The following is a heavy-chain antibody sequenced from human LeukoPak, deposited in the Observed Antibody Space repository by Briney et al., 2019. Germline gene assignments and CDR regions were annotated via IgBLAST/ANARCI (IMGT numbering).Heavy chain of an antibody. CDR2: IYYSGST. J-gene: IGHJ3*02. CDR3: ARVSTGRDAFDI. V-gene: IGHV4-59*01. Sequence: SETLSLTCTVSGDSISNYYWSWIRQPPGKGLEWIGYIYYSGSTNYNPSLKSRVTISVDTSKNQFSLKLRSVTAADTAVYYCARVSTGRDAFDIWGQGTMVTVSS. D-gene: IGHD2/OR15-2a*01. CDR1: GDSISNYY.